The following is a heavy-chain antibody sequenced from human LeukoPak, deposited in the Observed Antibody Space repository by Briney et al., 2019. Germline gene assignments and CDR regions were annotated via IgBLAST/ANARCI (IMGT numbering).Heavy chain of an antibody. J-gene: IGHJ4*02. D-gene: IGHD3-10*01. Sequence: SETLSLTCAVYGGSFSGYYWSWIRQPPGKGLDWIGEINHSGSTNYNPSLKSRVTISVDTSKNQFSLKLSSVTAADTAVYYCARVKGRFACFDYWGQGTLVTVSS. CDR1: GGSFSGYY. CDR3: ARVKGRFACFDY. V-gene: IGHV4-34*01. CDR2: INHSGST.